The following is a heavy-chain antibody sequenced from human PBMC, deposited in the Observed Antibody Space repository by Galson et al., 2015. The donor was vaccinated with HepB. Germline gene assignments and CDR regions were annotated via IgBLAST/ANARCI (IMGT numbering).Heavy chain of an antibody. CDR3: ARELVTIFRTTILHSGFDI. V-gene: IGHV3-11*01. CDR1: GFTFSDYY. J-gene: IGHJ3*02. D-gene: IGHD3-3*01. CDR2: VSGSGKTT. Sequence: SLRLSCAASGFTFSDYYMNWIRQAPGKGLEWVSYVSGSGKTTSYADSVKGRFIISRDNAKRSVHLQMSSLRAEDTAVYYCARELVTIFRTTILHSGFDIWGQGTTVTVSS.